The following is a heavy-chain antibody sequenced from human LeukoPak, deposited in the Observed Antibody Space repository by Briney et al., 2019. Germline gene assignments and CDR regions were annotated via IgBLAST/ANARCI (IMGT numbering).Heavy chain of an antibody. CDR1: GGSISSYY. D-gene: IGHD2-21*01. V-gene: IGHV4-4*07. CDR3: ARDRDCGGDCYSLDY. J-gene: IGHJ4*02. Sequence: SETLSLTCTVSGGSISSYYWSWIRQPAGKGLEWIGRIYTSGSTNYNPSLKSRVTMSVDTSKNQFSLKLSSVTAADTAVYYCARDRDCGGDCYSLDYWGQGTLVTVSS. CDR2: IYTSGST.